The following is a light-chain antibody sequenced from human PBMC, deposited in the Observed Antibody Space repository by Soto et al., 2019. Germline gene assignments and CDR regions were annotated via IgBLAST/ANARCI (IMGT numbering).Light chain of an antibody. V-gene: IGLV2-11*01. Sequence: QSALTQPRSVSGSPGQSVTISRTGTSSDVGGYNYVSWYQRHPGKAPKLIISDVTKRPSGVPDRFSGSKSGNTASLTISWLQDEDEADYDCCSYAGSDLLIFGGGTTLPVL. CDR3: CSYAGSDLLI. CDR1: SSDVGGYNY. J-gene: IGLJ2*01. CDR2: DVT.